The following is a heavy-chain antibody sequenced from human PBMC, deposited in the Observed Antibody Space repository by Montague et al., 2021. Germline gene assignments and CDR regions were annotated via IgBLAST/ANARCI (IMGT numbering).Heavy chain of an antibody. CDR2: IKQDGSEK. CDR3: ARDQGQGYCGGDCYVGLDY. D-gene: IGHD2-21*01. J-gene: IGHJ4*02. Sequence: SLRLSCAASGFTFSNYWMSWVRQAPGKGLEWVANIKQDGSEKHYVDSVKGRFTISRDNAKNSLYLQMNSLRAEDTAVYFCARDQGQGYCGGDCYVGLDYGGQGNRVTVAS. CDR1: GFTFSNYW. V-gene: IGHV3-7*01.